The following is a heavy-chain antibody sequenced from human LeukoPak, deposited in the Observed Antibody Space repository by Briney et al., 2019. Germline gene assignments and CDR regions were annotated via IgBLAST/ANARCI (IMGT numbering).Heavy chain of an antibody. D-gene: IGHD2-15*01. Sequence: SETLSLTCAVSGGSISSGGYSWSWIRQPPGKGLEWIGYIYHSGSTYYNPSLKSRVTISVDRSKNQFSLKLSSVTAADTAVYYCARRGSGGRSFDIWGQGTMVTVSS. CDR3: ARRGSGGRSFDI. CDR2: IYHSGST. CDR1: GGSISSGGYS. J-gene: IGHJ3*02. V-gene: IGHV4-30-2*01.